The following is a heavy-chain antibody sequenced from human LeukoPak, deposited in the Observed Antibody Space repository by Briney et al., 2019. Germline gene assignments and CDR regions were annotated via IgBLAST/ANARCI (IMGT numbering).Heavy chain of an antibody. J-gene: IGHJ4*02. CDR1: GFTLSNDW. Sequence: GGSLRLSCEASGFTLSNDWMSWVRQAPGKGLEWVANIKEDGSEKNYMDSVKGRFTISRDNSKNTLYLQMNSLRAEDTAVYYCARDLYYYGSGTVHPFDYWGQGTLVTVSS. V-gene: IGHV3-7*01. D-gene: IGHD3-10*01. CDR3: ARDLYYYGSGTVHPFDY. CDR2: IKEDGSEK.